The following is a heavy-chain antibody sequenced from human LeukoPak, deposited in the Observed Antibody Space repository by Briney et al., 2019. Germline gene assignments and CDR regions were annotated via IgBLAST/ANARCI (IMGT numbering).Heavy chain of an antibody. CDR3: ARDSYYGGTQDY. CDR2: ISGDGGST. Sequence: PGGSLRLSCAASGFTFDDYAMHWVRQAPGKGLEWVSLISGDGGSTYYADSVKGRFTISRDNAKNSLYLQMNSLRAEDTAVYYCARDSYYGGTQDYWGQGTLVTVSS. D-gene: IGHD4-23*01. V-gene: IGHV3-43*02. CDR1: GFTFDDYA. J-gene: IGHJ4*02.